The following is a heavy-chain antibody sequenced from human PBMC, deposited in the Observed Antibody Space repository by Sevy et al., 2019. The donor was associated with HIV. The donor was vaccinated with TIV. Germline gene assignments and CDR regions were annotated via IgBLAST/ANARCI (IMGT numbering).Heavy chain of an antibody. CDR2: ISSSGTTL. CDR3: VGRRYSYTYSWSYHFDY. CDR1: GLTFSDYY. V-gene: IGHV3-11*01. Sequence: GGSLRLSCAASGLTFSDYYMSWIRQAPGKGLEWLSYISSSGTTLYSADSVKGRFAICRDNAKNSLYLQMNSLRAEDTAVYFCVGRRYSYTYSWSYHFDYWGQGALVTVSS. J-gene: IGHJ4*02. D-gene: IGHD5-18*01.